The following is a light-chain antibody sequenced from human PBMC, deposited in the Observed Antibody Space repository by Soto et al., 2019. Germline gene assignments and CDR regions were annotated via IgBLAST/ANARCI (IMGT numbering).Light chain of an antibody. V-gene: IGKV3-11*01. J-gene: IGKJ1*01. CDR2: DAS. Sequence: EIVLTQSPATLSLSPGERATLSCRASQSIGSYLAWYQQKPGQAPRLLIYDASNRATGIPARFSGSGSGTDFTLTISCLQSEDFATYYCQQYYSYPRTFGQGTKVDI. CDR3: QQYYSYPRT. CDR1: QSIGSY.